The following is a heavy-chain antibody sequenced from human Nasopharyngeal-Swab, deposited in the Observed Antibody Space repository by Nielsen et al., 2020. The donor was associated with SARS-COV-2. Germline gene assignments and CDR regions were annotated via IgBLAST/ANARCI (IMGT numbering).Heavy chain of an antibody. V-gene: IGHV4-31*03. CDR2: ISYSGST. J-gene: IGHJ4*02. CDR1: GGSISSGGFY. Sequence: SETLSLNCTVSGGSISSGGFYWSWIRQHPGKGLEWIADISYSGSTDYNPSLKSRLSISVDTSKNQISLQLSSVTAADTAAYYCATGDGSYNDYWGQGTLVTVSS. CDR3: ATGDGSYNDY. D-gene: IGHD5-24*01.